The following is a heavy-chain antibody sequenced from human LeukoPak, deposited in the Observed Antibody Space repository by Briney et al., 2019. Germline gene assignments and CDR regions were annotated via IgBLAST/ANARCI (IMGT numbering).Heavy chain of an antibody. CDR1: GYSISSGYY. J-gene: IGHJ1*01. Sequence: PSETLSLTCTVSGYSISSGYYWGWIRQPPGKGLEWIGSIYHSGSTYYNPSLKSRVTISVDKSKTQFSLKLSSVTAADTAVYYCARGREWLEEYFQHWGQGTLVTVSS. CDR3: ARGREWLEEYFQH. V-gene: IGHV4-38-2*02. CDR2: IYHSGST. D-gene: IGHD6-19*01.